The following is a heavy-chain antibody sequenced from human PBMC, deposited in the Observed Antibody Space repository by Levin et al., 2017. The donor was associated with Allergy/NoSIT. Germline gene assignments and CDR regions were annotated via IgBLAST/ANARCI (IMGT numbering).Heavy chain of an antibody. CDR1: GGSISDDSYY. Sequence: SETLSLTCTVSGGSISDDSYYWAWVRQPPGKGLEWVGSIYYDGSAYYNPSLKTRLTISVDTSKNQFSLRVTSVTAADTAVYYCAGEPNSPYYYHYGLDVWGPGTTVTVSS. CDR3: AGEPNSPYYYHYGLDV. D-gene: IGHD2/OR15-2a*01. V-gene: IGHV4-39*07. J-gene: IGHJ6*02. CDR2: IYYDGSA.